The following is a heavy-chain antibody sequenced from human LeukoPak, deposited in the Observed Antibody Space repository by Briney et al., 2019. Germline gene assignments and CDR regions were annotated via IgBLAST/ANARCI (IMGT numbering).Heavy chain of an antibody. V-gene: IGHV4-59*01. D-gene: IGHD5-24*01. CDR1: GGSIRSYY. Sequence: ASETLSLTCTVSGGSIRSYYWNWIRQPPGKGLEWIGYIYYSESTNYNPSLKSRATISVDTSRNQFSLKVSSVTAADTAVYYCARSKDGFNADYWGQGILVTVSS. J-gene: IGHJ4*02. CDR2: IYYSEST. CDR3: ARSKDGFNADY.